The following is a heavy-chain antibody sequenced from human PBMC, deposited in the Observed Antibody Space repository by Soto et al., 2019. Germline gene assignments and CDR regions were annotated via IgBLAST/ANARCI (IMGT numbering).Heavy chain of an antibody. CDR3: ASEGSSSSRWGSLDY. CDR2: ISGSGGAT. J-gene: IGHJ4*02. D-gene: IGHD6-6*01. Sequence: PGGSLRLSCVVSGFIPSSYAMSWVRQAPGKGLEWVSGISGSGGATSYADSVKGRFTISRDNSKNTLYLQMNSLSAEDTAVYYCASEGSSSSRWGSLDYWGQGTLVTVSS. CDR1: GFIPSSYA. V-gene: IGHV3-23*01.